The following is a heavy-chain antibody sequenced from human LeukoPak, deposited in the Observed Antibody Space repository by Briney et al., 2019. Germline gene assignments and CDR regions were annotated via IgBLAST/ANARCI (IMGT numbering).Heavy chain of an antibody. CDR2: IKQDGSEK. J-gene: IGHJ4*02. V-gene: IGHV3-7*01. Sequence: GGSLRLSCAASGFTFSSYWMSWVRQAPGKGLEWVANIKQDGSEKYYVDSVKGRFTISRGNAKNSLYLQMNSLRAEDTAVYYCARDPLDFWSGYSDYWGQGTLVTVSS. D-gene: IGHD3-3*01. CDR1: GFTFSSYW. CDR3: ARDPLDFWSGYSDY.